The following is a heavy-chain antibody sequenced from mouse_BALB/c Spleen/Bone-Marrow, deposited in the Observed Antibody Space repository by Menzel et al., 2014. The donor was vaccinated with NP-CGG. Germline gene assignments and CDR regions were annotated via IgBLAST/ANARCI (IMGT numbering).Heavy chain of an antibody. CDR3: ARDDYDAFAY. CDR1: GHTFTSYW. J-gene: IGHJ3*01. D-gene: IGHD2-4*01. Sequence: VQRVESGAGLAKPGASVKMSCKASGHTFTSYWMHWVRQRPGQGLEWIGYINPSTGYTEYNQRFKDKATLAAVKSSTTAYMQLSSLTSEDSAVYYCARDDYDAFAYWGQGTLVTVSA. V-gene: IGHV1-7*01. CDR2: INPSTGYT.